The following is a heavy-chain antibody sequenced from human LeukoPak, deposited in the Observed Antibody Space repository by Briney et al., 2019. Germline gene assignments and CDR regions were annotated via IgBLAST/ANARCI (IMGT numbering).Heavy chain of an antibody. Sequence: GGSLRLSCAASGFTFSDHYMDWVSQAPGKGLEWVGRTRNKANSYTTEYAASVKGRFTISRDDSKNSLYLQMNSLKTEDTAVYYCARLVGVTGYWGQGALVTVSS. CDR3: ARLVGVTGY. V-gene: IGHV3-72*01. CDR1: GFTFSDHY. J-gene: IGHJ4*02. D-gene: IGHD1-26*01. CDR2: TRNKANSYTT.